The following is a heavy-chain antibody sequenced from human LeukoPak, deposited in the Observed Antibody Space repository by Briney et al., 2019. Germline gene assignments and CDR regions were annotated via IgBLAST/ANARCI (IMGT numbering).Heavy chain of an antibody. V-gene: IGHV3-9*01. CDR2: ISCNSGSI. CDR3: AEGPPSSSGWYGGYFDY. J-gene: IGHJ4*02. CDR1: GFTFDDYA. Sequence: GGSLRLSCAASGFTFDDYAMHWVRQAPGKGLEWVSGISCNSGSIGYADSVKGRFTISRDNAKNSLYLQMNSLRAEDTAVYYFAEGPPSSSGWYGGYFDYWGQGTLVTVSS. D-gene: IGHD6-19*01.